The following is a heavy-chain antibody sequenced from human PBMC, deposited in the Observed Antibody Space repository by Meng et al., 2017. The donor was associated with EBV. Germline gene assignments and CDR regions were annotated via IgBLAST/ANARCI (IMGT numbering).Heavy chain of an antibody. V-gene: IGHV1-69*01. CDR1: GGPFRNYA. D-gene: IGHD3-10*01. J-gene: IGHJ4*02. CDR3: ASESGRGYTPDY. CDR2: FLPTLGAP. Sequence: QWQWVTPAVEVKKPGSAVKVSCKTSGGPFRNYAISWVRQAPGQGLEWLGGFLPTLGAPNYAQKFHGRVSITADESTSTHYMDLSSLRSEDTAVYYCASESGRGYTPDYWGQGTLVTVSS.